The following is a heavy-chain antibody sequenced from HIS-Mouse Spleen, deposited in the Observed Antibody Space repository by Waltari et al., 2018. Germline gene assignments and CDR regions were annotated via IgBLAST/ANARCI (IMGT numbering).Heavy chain of an antibody. V-gene: IGHV3-30-3*01. CDR2: ISYDGSNK. J-gene: IGHJ6*02. Sequence: GFTFSSYAMHWVRQAPGKGLEWVAVISYDGSNKYYADSVKGRFTISRDNSKNTLYLQMNSLRAEDTAVYYCASNWDYGDYGFYYYGMDVWGQGTTVTVSS. D-gene: IGHD4-17*01. CDR1: GFTFSSYA. CDR3: ASNWDYGDYGFYYYGMDV.